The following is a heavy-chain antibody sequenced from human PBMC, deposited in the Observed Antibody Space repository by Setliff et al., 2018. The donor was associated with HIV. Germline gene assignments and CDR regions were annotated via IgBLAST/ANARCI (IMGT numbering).Heavy chain of an antibody. CDR3: AILDVDTTMVIYYGMDV. Sequence: PGGSLRLSCAASGFTFSSYERNWVRQAPGKGLEWVSYISSSGSTVYYADSAKGRFTISRDNAKNSLYLQMNSLRAEDTAVYYCAILDVDTTMVIYYGMDVWGQGTTVTVSS. CDR2: ISSSGSTV. V-gene: IGHV3-48*03. D-gene: IGHD5-18*01. CDR1: GFTFSSYE. J-gene: IGHJ6*02.